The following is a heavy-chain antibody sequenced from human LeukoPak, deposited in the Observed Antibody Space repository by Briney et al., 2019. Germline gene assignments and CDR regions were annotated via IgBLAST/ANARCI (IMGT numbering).Heavy chain of an antibody. CDR2: INPNSGGT. CDR3: ARVYQYYDFWSGYLPIFDY. D-gene: IGHD3-3*01. J-gene: IGHJ4*02. CDR1: GYTFTGYY. Sequence: ASVKVSCKASGYTFTGYYMHWVRQAPGQGLEWMGWINPNSGGTNYAQKFQGRVTMTRDTSIGTAYMELSRLRSDDTAVYYCARVYQYYDFWSGYLPIFDYWGQGTLVTVSS. V-gene: IGHV1-2*02.